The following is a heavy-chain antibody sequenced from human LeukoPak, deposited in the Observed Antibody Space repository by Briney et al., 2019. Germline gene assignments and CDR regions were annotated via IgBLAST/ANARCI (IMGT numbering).Heavy chain of an antibody. CDR3: ARDWGNYVPGTSYFDS. V-gene: IGHV3-33*08. CDR2: IWHDGSKK. Sequence: GRSLRLSCAASGFTFSSYGMHWVRQAPGKGLEWVALIWHDGSKKYYADSVKGRFTISRDTSKSTLYLQMNSLRAEDTAVYYWARDWGNYVPGTSYFDSGGQETLVTVSS. D-gene: IGHD3-10*02. J-gene: IGHJ4*02. CDR1: GFTFSSYG.